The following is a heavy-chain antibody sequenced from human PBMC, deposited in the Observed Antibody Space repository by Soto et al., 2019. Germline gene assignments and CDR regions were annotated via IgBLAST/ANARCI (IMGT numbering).Heavy chain of an antibody. CDR3: ATNNGGSGWSWFDH. CDR2: IYNDGSAK. J-gene: IGHJ5*02. V-gene: IGHV3-33*01. Sequence: QVQLVESGGGVVQPGRSLRLSCAASGFTFSSYGMHWVRQAPGKGLEWVALIYNDGSAKNYADSVKGRFTISRDNSRNTLYLQMNSLRAEDTAMYYCATNNGGSGWSWFDHWGQGTLVTVSS. CDR1: GFTFSSYG. D-gene: IGHD6-25*01.